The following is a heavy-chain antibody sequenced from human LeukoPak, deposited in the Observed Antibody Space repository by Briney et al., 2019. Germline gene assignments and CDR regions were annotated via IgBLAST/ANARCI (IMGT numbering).Heavy chain of an antibody. J-gene: IGHJ4*02. CDR1: GYSISSGYY. Sequence: KPSETLSLTCTVSGYSISSGYYWGWIRQPPGKGLEWIGYIYYSGSTNYNPSLKSRVTISVDTSKNQFSLKLSSVTAADTAVYYCARGGYYGSGSYQGFDYWGQGTLVTVSS. V-gene: IGHV4-61*01. CDR2: IYYSGST. CDR3: ARGGYYGSGSYQGFDY. D-gene: IGHD3-10*01.